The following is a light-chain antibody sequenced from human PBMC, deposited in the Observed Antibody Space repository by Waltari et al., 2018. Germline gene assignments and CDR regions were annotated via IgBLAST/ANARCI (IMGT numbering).Light chain of an antibody. CDR1: NSDIDAYDY. V-gene: IGLV2-14*03. Sequence: QSALTQPASVSGSPGQSITISCTGTNSDIDAYDYVSWYQQHPGKAPKLRLYDVSGRPPGISNRFSGSKSDNTASLTISGLQDEDEADYYCSSYATSNTVVFGGGTKVTVL. CDR3: SSYATSNTVV. J-gene: IGLJ2*01. CDR2: DVS.